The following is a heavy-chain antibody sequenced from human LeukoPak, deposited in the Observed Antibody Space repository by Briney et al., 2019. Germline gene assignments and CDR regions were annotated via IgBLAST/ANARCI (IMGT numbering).Heavy chain of an antibody. CDR2: TYYRSRWFY. D-gene: IGHD3-16*01. CDR3: ARDQGGLDP. J-gene: IGHJ5*02. CDR1: GDSVSSNIAA. Sequence: SQTLSLTCAISGDSVSSNIAAWNWIRQSPSRGLEWLGRTYYRSRWFYDYAVSVKSRITINPDTSKNQFPLHLNSVTPEDTAMYYCARDQGGLDPWGQGTLVTVSS. V-gene: IGHV6-1*01.